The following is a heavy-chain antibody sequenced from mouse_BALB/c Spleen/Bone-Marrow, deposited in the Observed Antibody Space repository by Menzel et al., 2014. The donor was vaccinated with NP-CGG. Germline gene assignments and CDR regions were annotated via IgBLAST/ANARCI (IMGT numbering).Heavy chain of an antibody. CDR2: ISSGSSTI. Sequence: VKLVESGGGLVQPGGSRKLSCAASGFTFSSFGMHWVRQAPEKGLEWVAYISSGSSTIYYADTVKGRFTISRDNPKNTLFLQMTSLRSEDTAMYYCARGITTGFAYWGQGTLVTVSA. CDR1: GFTFSSFG. D-gene: IGHD2-4*01. V-gene: IGHV5-17*02. J-gene: IGHJ3*01. CDR3: ARGITTGFAY.